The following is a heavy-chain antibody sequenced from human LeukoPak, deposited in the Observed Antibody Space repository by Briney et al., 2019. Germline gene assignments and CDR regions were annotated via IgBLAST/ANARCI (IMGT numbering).Heavy chain of an antibody. CDR1: GFTFSSYA. V-gene: IGHV3-23*01. CDR2: ITSSGGST. CDR3: AKVSSWYQNIDY. J-gene: IGHJ4*02. D-gene: IGHD6-13*01. Sequence: GGSLRLSCAASGFTFSSYAMNWVRQAPGKGLEGVSAITSSGGSTYYEDSVRGRFNVSRDNSQHTLYLQISSLRAEDTAVYYCAKVSSWYQNIDYWGRGTLVTVSS.